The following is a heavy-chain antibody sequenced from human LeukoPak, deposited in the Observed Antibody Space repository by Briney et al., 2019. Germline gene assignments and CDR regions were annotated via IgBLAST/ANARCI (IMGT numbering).Heavy chain of an antibody. CDR2: ISYSSSYI. CDR1: GFTFSSYS. J-gene: IGHJ3*02. CDR3: ARDYSSMAFDI. V-gene: IGHV3-21*01. D-gene: IGHD4-11*01. Sequence: GGSLRLSCAASGFTFSSYSMNWVRQAPGKGLEWVSSISYSSSYIYYADSVKGRFTISRDNAKNSLYLRMNSLRAEDTAVYYCARDYSSMAFDIWGQGTMVTVSS.